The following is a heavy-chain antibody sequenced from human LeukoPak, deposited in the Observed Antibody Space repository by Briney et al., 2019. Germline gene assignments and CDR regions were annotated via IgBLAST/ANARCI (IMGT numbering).Heavy chain of an antibody. CDR3: ARETYYYDSSGYSPCWFDP. D-gene: IGHD3-22*01. V-gene: IGHV1-18*01. J-gene: IGHJ5*02. Sequence: ASVKVSCKASGYTFTSYGISWVRQAPGQGLEWMGWISAYNGNTNYAQKLQGRVTMTTDTSTNTAYMELRSLRSDDTAVYYCARETYYYDSSGYSPCWFDPWGQGTLVTVSS. CDR1: GYTFTSYG. CDR2: ISAYNGNT.